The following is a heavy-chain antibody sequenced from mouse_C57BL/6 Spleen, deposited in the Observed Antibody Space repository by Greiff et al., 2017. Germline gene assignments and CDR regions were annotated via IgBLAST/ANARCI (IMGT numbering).Heavy chain of an antibody. J-gene: IGHJ3*01. CDR3: GNWEGPDRFAY. V-gene: IGHV1-72*01. CDR1: GYTFTSYW. CDR2: IDPNSGGT. Sequence: QVQLKEPGAELVKPGASVKLSCKASGYTFTSYWMHWVKQRPGRGLEWIGRIDPNSGGTKYNEKFKSKATLTLDKPSSTAYMQLSSLTSEDSAVYYCGNWEGPDRFAYWGQGTLVTISA. D-gene: IGHD4-1*02.